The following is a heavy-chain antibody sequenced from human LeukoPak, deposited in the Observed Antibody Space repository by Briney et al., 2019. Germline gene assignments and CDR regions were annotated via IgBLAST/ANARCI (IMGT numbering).Heavy chain of an antibody. Sequence: PSETLSLTCTVSSGSISSYYWSWIRQPPGKGLEWIGYIYYSGSTNYNPSLKSRVTISVDTSKNQFSLKLSSVTAADTAVYYCARGKGLSFFDYWGQGTLVTVSS. CDR1: SGSISSYY. CDR2: IYYSGST. D-gene: IGHD4/OR15-4a*01. V-gene: IGHV4-59*01. J-gene: IGHJ4*02. CDR3: ARGKGLSFFDY.